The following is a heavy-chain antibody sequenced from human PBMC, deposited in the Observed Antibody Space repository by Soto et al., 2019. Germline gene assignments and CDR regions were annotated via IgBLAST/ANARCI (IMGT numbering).Heavy chain of an antibody. CDR1: GGTFSSYA. CDR3: AITDQLSAAAVSSRSDC. V-gene: IGHV1-69*13. D-gene: IGHD6-13*01. CDR2: IIPIFGTA. Sequence: SVKVSCKASGGTFSSYAISWVRQAPGQGLEWMGGIIPIFGTANYAQKFQGRVTITADDSTSTAYLELSSLRSEDTAVYYCAITDQLSAAAVSSRSDCWSQGTRVTVSS. J-gene: IGHJ4*02.